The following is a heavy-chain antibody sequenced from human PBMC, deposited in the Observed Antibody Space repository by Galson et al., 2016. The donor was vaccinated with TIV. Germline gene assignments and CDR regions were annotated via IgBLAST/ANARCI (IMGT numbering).Heavy chain of an antibody. D-gene: IGHD3-16*01. J-gene: IGHJ6*04. V-gene: IGHV1-69*13. Sequence: SVKVSCKASGGTFSSSGISWVRQAPGQGLEWMGGINPVFGIPNYAQKFQGRVTITADESTRTAYMELSSLRSEDTAVFYCARVVTGGYVDVWGKGTTVTVSS. CDR3: ARVVTGGYVDV. CDR1: GGTFSSSG. CDR2: INPVFGIP.